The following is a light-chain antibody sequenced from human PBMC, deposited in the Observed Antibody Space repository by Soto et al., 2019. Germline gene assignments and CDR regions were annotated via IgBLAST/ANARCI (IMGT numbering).Light chain of an antibody. CDR1: QSVSSN. CDR2: RAS. V-gene: IGKV3-15*01. CDR3: QHYNNWPPWT. J-gene: IGKJ1*01. Sequence: EIVMTQSPATLSVFPGERATLSCRASQSVSSNLAWYQQKPGQATRLLIYRASTRATGIPARFSGSGSGTEFTLTNSSLQSEDFAVYYCQHYNNWPPWTFGQGTKVEIK.